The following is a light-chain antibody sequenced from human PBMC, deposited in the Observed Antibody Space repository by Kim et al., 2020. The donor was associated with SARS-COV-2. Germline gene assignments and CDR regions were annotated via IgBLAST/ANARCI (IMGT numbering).Light chain of an antibody. CDR1: QGLGSW. Sequence: DIQMTQSPSSVSASVGDRVTITCRASQGLGSWLAWHQQKPGKPPNLLIYAASRLQDGVPSRFSASESGTDFTLTITSVQPEDFATYFCQQAKAFPITFGQGTRLEIK. CDR3: QQAKAFPIT. CDR2: AAS. V-gene: IGKV1-12*01. J-gene: IGKJ5*01.